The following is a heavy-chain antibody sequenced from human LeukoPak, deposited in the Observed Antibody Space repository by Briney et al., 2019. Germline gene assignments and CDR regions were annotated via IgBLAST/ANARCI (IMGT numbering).Heavy chain of an antibody. Sequence: ASVKVSCKASRGTFTSYTIHWVRQAPGQGFEWMGGILPIFASTNYAQKFQGRVTITTDDSTSTAYMELSSLRSEDTAIYYCASRNRKAPYYNSMDVWGEGTTVTVS. CDR2: ILPIFAST. CDR3: ASRNRKAPYYNSMDV. V-gene: IGHV1-69*05. CDR1: RGTFTSYT. D-gene: IGHD1-14*01. J-gene: IGHJ6*03.